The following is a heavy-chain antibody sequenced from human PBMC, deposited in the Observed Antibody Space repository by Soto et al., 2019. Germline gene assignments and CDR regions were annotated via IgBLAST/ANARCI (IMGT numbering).Heavy chain of an antibody. V-gene: IGHV1-18*01. CDR3: TRDGPPFDY. Sequence: QVQLVQSGAELKKPGASVKVSCKASGYTFTTYAISWVRQAPGQGLEWRGWISAYNGNTNYAQNPQGRVTMTTDTPTSTAYMELRSLRSDDTAVYYCTRDGPPFDYWGQGTLVTVSS. CDR1: GYTFTTYA. J-gene: IGHJ4*02. CDR2: ISAYNGNT.